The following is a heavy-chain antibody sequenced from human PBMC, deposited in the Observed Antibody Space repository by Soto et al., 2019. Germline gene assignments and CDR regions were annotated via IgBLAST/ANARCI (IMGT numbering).Heavy chain of an antibody. CDR2: IIPTFGRT. CDR1: GDTFSSYA. J-gene: IGHJ6*02. D-gene: IGHD3-10*02. V-gene: IGHV1-69*13. CDR3: ARDPLSSFAMDV. Sequence: SVKVSCKASGDTFSSYAISWVRQAPGKGLEWMGKIIPTFGRTNYAQKFQGRLTISADDSTSTAYMELSSLVSEDTAVYYCARDPLSSFAMDVWGQGTTVTVSS.